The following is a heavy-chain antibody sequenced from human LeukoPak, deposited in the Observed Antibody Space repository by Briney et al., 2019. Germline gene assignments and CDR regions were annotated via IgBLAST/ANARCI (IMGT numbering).Heavy chain of an antibody. J-gene: IGHJ4*02. D-gene: IGHD1-7*01. CDR1: GYTFTGYY. CDR2: INPNSGGT. CDR3: ARDGGAESNWNYVPFDY. V-gene: IGHV1-2*02. Sequence: GASVKVSCKASGYTFTGYYMHWVRQAPGQGLEWMGWINPNSGGTNYAQKFQGRVTMTRDTSISTAYMELSRLRSDDTAVYYCARDGGAESNWNYVPFDYWGQGTLVTVSS.